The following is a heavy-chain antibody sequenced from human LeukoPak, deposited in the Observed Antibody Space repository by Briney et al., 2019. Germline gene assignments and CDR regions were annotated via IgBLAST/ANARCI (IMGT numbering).Heavy chain of an antibody. J-gene: IGHJ4*02. CDR3: ARGREGATLPHFGY. CDR2: INHSGST. V-gene: IGHV4-34*01. D-gene: IGHD1-26*01. Sequence: PSETLSLTCAVYGGSFSGYYWSWIRQPPGKGLEWIGEINHSGSTNYNPSLKSRVTISVDTSKNQFSLKLSSVTAADTAVYYCARGREGATLPHFGYWGQGTLVTVSS. CDR1: GGSFSGYY.